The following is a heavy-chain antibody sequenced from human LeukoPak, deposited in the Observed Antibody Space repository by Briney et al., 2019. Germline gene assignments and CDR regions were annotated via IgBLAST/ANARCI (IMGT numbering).Heavy chain of an antibody. CDR3: ARTTNYYDSSGYYFRYFDY. CDR2: IYPGDSDT. V-gene: IGHV5-51*01. J-gene: IGHJ4*02. Sequence: GESLKISCKGSGYSFTSYWIGWVRQVPGKGLEWMGIIYPGDSDTRYSPSFQGQVTISADKSISTAYLQWSSLKASDTAMYYCARTTNYYDSSGYYFRYFDYWGQGTLVTVSS. CDR1: GYSFTSYW. D-gene: IGHD3-22*01.